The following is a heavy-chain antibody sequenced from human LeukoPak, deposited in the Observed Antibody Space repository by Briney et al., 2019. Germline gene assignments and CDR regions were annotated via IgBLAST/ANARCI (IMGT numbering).Heavy chain of an antibody. CDR1: GFTFSDFA. J-gene: IGHJ4*02. CDR3: ARGAQLTDY. V-gene: IGHV3-64*01. CDR2: IGPDGGTT. D-gene: IGHD6-13*01. Sequence: GSLSLSCAASGFTFSDFAMSWVRQAPGKGLEYVSGIGPDGGTTYYAKSVRGRFTISRDNSKNMVYLQMASLTADDMAVYYCARGAQLTDYWGQGTLVTVSS.